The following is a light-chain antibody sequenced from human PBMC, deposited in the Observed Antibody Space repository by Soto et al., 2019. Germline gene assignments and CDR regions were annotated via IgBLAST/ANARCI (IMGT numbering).Light chain of an antibody. Sequence: EIVMTQSPATLSVSPGGRATLSCRASQSVSSNLAWYQHKPGQAPRLLIYGASTRATVVPARFSGSGSGTEFTLTISSLQSEDFAVYYCHQFHIWSTWRFGQGTKVVI. CDR3: HQFHIWSTWR. CDR1: QSVSSN. CDR2: GAS. J-gene: IGKJ1*01. V-gene: IGKV3-15*01.